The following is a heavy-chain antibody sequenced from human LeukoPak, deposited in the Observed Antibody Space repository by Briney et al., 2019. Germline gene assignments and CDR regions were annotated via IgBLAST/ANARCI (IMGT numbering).Heavy chain of an antibody. J-gene: IGHJ3*02. Sequence: GGSLRLSCAASGFTVSSNYMSWVRQAPGKGLEWVSVIYSGGSTYYADSVKGRFTISRDNSKNTLYLQMNSLSAEDTAVYYCARDVVLRWDQKGAFDIWSQGTMVTVPS. CDR3: ARDVVLRWDQKGAFDI. V-gene: IGHV3-66*01. CDR1: GFTVSSNY. CDR2: IYSGGST. D-gene: IGHD1-26*01.